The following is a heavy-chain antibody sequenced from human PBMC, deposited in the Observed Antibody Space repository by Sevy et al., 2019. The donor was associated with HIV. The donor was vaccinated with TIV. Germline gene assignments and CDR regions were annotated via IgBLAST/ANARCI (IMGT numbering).Heavy chain of an antibody. V-gene: IGHV1-18*04. D-gene: IGHD3-10*01. CDR1: GYTFNTFG. Sequence: ASVKVSCKTSGYTFNTFGINWVRHAPGQGLQWVGWISAYDGNTKFVQNLQGRVSMTTETSTSTVYMELKNLRSDDTAVYYCARDSIPLVQGIIITPYYYGMDVWGQGTTVTVSS. J-gene: IGHJ6*02. CDR2: ISAYDGNT. CDR3: ARDSIPLVQGIIITPYYYGMDV.